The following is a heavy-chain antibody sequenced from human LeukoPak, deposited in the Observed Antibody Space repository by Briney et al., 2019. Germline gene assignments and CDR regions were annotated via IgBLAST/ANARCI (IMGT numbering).Heavy chain of an antibody. CDR3: ARDWEVDYYYGMDV. J-gene: IGHJ6*02. V-gene: IGHV6-1*01. Sequence: SQTLSLTCAISGDSVSNNIATWNWVRQSPSRGLEWLGRTYYRSKWYNDYAVSVKSRITINPDTSKNQFSLQLNSVTPEDTAVYYCARDWEVDYYYGMDVWGQGTTVTVSS. CDR2: TYYRSKWYN. CDR1: GDSVSNNIAT. D-gene: IGHD1-26*01.